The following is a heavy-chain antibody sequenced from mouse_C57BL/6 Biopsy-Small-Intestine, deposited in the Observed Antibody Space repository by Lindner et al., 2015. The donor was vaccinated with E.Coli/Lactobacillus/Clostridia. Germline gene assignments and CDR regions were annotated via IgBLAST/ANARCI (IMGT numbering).Heavy chain of an antibody. D-gene: IGHD2-1*01. Sequence: AQLQESGGGLVKPGGSLKLSCAASGFTFSDFGLHWVRQVPEKGLEWVASISSDSTTIYYADTVKGRFTISRDNAKNTLFLQMTSLRSEDTAMYYCATGNYGGDYFDYWGQGTTLTVSS. J-gene: IGHJ2*01. CDR3: ATGNYGGDYFDY. V-gene: IGHV5-17*01. CDR2: ISSDSTTI. CDR1: GFTFSDFG.